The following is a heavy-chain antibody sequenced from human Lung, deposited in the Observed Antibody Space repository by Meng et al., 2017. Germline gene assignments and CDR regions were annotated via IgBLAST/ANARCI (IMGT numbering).Heavy chain of an antibody. D-gene: IGHD4-11*01. CDR3: ARGPTTMAHDFDY. J-gene: IGHJ4*02. CDR1: CGSFWYYS. Sequence: LQQWGGGLLKSSESSSFAFCCSCGSFWYYSWRWIRQPPGKGLEWIGEINHSGSTNYNPSLESRATISVDTSQNNLSLKLSSVTAADSAVYYCARGPTTMAHDFDYWGQGTLVTVSS. V-gene: IGHV4-34*01. CDR2: INHSGST.